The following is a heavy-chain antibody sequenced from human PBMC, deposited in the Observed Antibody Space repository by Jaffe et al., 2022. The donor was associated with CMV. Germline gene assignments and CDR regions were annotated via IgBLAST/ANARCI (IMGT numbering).Heavy chain of an antibody. CDR2: IYHSGST. Sequence: QVQLQESGPGLVKPSGTLSLTCAVSGGSISSSNWWSWVRQPPGKGLEWIGEIYHSGSTNYNPSLKSRVTISVDKSKNQFSLKLSSVTAADTAVYYCARGQSAGDGDYYYVEAFDIWGQGTMVTVSS. CDR1: GGSISSSNW. J-gene: IGHJ3*02. V-gene: IGHV4-4*02. CDR3: ARGQSAGDGDYYYVEAFDI. D-gene: IGHD4-17*01.